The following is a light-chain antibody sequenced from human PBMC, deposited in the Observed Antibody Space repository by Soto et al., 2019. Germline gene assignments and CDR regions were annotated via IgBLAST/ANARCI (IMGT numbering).Light chain of an antibody. CDR2: AAS. Sequence: EIVMTQSPATLSVSPGERATLSCRASQSVSGNLAWYQQKPGQAPRLLIYAASTRPTGIPARFSGSGSGTEFTLTISSLQSEDFAVYYCQQYNNSPPITFGPGTKVDIK. V-gene: IGKV3-15*01. CDR1: QSVSGN. J-gene: IGKJ3*01. CDR3: QQYNNSPPIT.